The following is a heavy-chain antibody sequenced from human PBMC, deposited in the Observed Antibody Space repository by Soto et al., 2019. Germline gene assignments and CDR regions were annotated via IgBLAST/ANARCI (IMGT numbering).Heavy chain of an antibody. CDR3: ARVLHYYGSDTDAFDI. V-gene: IGHV4-31*03. D-gene: IGHD3-10*01. Sequence: QVQLQESGPGLVKPSQTLSLTCTVSGGSISSGGYYWSWIRQHPGKGLEWIGYIYYSGSTYYNPFLKSRVTISVDTSKNQFSLKLSSVTAADTAVYYCARVLHYYGSDTDAFDIWGQGTMVTVSS. J-gene: IGHJ3*02. CDR2: IYYSGST. CDR1: GGSISSGGYY.